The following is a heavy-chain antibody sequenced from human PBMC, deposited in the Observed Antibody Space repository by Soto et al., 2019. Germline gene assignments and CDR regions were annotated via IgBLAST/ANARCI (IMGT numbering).Heavy chain of an antibody. D-gene: IGHD6-13*01. CDR3: ARPAAAGPVGNYYGMDV. Sequence: GESLKISCKRSGYSFTSYWIGCVRQMPGKGLEWMRIIYPGDSDTRYSPSFQGQVTISANKSISTAYLQSSSLKASDTAMYYCARPAAAGPVGNYYGMDVWGQGTTVTVSS. V-gene: IGHV5-51*01. CDR2: IYPGDSDT. CDR1: GYSFTSYW. J-gene: IGHJ6*02.